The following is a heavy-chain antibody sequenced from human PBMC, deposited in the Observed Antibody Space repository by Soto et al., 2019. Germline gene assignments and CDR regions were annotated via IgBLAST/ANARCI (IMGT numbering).Heavy chain of an antibody. CDR2: ISAYNGNT. V-gene: IGHV1-18*01. Sequence: ASVKVSCKASGYTFTSYGISWVRQAPGQGLEWMGWISAYNGNTNYAQKLQGRVTMTTDTSTSTAYMELRSLRSDDTAVYYCARGGLITIFGVVIPQLDYYGMDVWGQGTTVTVSS. J-gene: IGHJ6*02. CDR3: ARGGLITIFGVVIPQLDYYGMDV. CDR1: GYTFTSYG. D-gene: IGHD3-3*01.